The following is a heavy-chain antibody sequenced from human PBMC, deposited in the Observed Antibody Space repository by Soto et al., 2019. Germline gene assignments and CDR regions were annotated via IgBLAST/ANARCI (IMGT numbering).Heavy chain of an antibody. J-gene: IGHJ6*02. CDR3: AKERERCSSTSCYRGYYYYGMDV. V-gene: IGHV3-30*18. CDR1: GFTFSSYG. Sequence: QVQLVESGGGVVQPGRSLRLSCAASGFTFSSYGMHWVRQAPGKGLEWVAVISYDGSNKYYADSVKGRFTISRDNSKNTLYLQMNSLRAEDTAVYYCAKERERCSSTSCYRGYYYYGMDVWGQGTTVTVSS. CDR2: ISYDGSNK. D-gene: IGHD2-2*02.